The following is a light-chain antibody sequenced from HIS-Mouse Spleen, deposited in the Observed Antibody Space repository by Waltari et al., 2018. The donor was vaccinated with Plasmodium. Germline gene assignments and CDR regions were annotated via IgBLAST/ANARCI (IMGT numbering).Light chain of an antibody. CDR1: QSISSY. J-gene: IGKJ1*01. CDR3: QQSYSTPWT. CDR2: AAS. V-gene: IGKV1-39*01. Sequence: IQLTPSPSSLSASVGDSVTLTCRASQSISSYLNWYQQKPGKAPKLLIYAASSLQSGVPSRFSGSGSGTDFTLTISSLQPEDFATYYCQQSYSTPWTFGQGTKVEIK.